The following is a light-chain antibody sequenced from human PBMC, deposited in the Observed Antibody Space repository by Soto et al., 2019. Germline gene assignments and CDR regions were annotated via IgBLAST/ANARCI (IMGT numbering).Light chain of an antibody. J-gene: IGKJ1*01. CDR3: QQYDSSPWT. Sequence: ESVLTQSPGTLSLSPGERATLSCRASQSVSSSFLAWYQLKPGQAPRLLNYGASSRAPGIPDRFSGSGSGTDFTLTISRLEPEDFAVYYCQQYDSSPWTFGQGTKVEIK. CDR1: QSVSSSF. V-gene: IGKV3-20*01. CDR2: GAS.